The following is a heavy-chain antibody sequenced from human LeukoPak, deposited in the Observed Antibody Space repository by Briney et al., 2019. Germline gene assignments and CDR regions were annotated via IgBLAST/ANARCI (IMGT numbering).Heavy chain of an antibody. CDR3: ARTSRYSYGCSDY. J-gene: IGHJ4*02. D-gene: IGHD5-18*01. Sequence: TGGSLRLSCAASGFTFDDYAMHWVRQAPGKGLEWVSGISWNSGSIGYADSVKGRFTISRDNAKNSLYLQMNSLRVEDTALYYCARTSRYSYGCSDYWGQGTLVTVSS. CDR1: GFTFDDYA. CDR2: ISWNSGSI. V-gene: IGHV3-9*01.